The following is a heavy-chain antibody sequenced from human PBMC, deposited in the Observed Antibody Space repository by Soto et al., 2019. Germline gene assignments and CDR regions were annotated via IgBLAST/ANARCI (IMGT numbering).Heavy chain of an antibody. CDR3: AKPSAYGDFAGSFDS. J-gene: IGHJ4*02. Sequence: EVQLVESGGQLMQRGGSLTLSCAASGFTVRTSAMSWVRQVPGKGLEWVAGVHSASNTYYADSVKGRFTISRDTSQNTVYLQMNNLRVDDSATYYCAKPSAYGDFAGSFDSWGQGTLVTVSP. V-gene: IGHV3-53*01. CDR1: GFTVRTSA. D-gene: IGHD4-17*01. CDR2: VHSASNT.